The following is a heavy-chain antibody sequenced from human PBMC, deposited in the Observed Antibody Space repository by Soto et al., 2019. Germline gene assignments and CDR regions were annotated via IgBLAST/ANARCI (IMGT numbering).Heavy chain of an antibody. CDR2: VYNSGST. CDR3: ARTGYSSSRGAFDI. Sequence: QVQLQESGPGLVKPSETLSLTCTVSGGSSLSYYWSWIRQPPGEGLEWIGYVYNSGSTSYNPSLRSRVTISVATSNNQFSLKLSSVTAADTAVYYCARTGYSSSRGAFDIWGQGTMVTVSS. CDR1: GGSSLSYY. V-gene: IGHV4-59*01. J-gene: IGHJ3*02. D-gene: IGHD6-13*01.